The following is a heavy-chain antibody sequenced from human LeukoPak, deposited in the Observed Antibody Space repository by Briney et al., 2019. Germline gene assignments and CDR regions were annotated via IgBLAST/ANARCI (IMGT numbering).Heavy chain of an antibody. V-gene: IGHV1-8*01. CDR1: GYTFTSYD. Sequence: ASVKVSCKASGYTFTSYDINWVRQATGQGLEWMGWMNPNSGNTGYAQKFQGRVTMTRNTSISTAYMELSSLRSEDTAVYYCARVHSSGWYASDWFDPWGQGTLVTVSS. D-gene: IGHD6-19*01. CDR3: ARVHSSGWYASDWFDP. CDR2: MNPNSGNT. J-gene: IGHJ5*02.